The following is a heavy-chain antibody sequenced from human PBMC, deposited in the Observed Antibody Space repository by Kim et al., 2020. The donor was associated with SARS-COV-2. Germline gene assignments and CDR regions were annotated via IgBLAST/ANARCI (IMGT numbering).Heavy chain of an antibody. D-gene: IGHD6-13*01. CDR3: AKDRHYSSSWYYYYGMDV. V-gene: IGHV3-33*06. J-gene: IGHJ6*02. Sequence: KGRFTISRENSKNTLYLQMKSLRAEDTAVYYCAKDRHYSSSWYYYYGMDVWGQGTTVTVSS.